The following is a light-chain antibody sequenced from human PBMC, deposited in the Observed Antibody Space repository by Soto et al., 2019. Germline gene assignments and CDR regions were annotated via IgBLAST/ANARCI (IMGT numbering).Light chain of an antibody. CDR1: SSDVGAYNY. CDR3: CSYAGTYSYV. V-gene: IGLV2-11*01. Sequence: QSALTQPRSVSGSPGQSVTISCTGTSSDVGAYNYVSWYQQHPGKAPKFMIYDVSKRPSGVPDRFSGSKSGNTASLTISGLQAEDEADYYCCSYAGTYSYVFGTGTKVT. J-gene: IGLJ1*01. CDR2: DVS.